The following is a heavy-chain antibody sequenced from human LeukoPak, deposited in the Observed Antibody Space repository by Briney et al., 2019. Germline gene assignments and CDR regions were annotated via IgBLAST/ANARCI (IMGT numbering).Heavy chain of an antibody. V-gene: IGHV3-73*01. CDR1: GFTFSGSA. CDR2: IRSKANSYAT. J-gene: IGHJ5*02. D-gene: IGHD3-3*01. CDR3: ARDRSPFGAAYNWSDP. Sequence: GGSLKLSCAASGFTFSGSAMHWVRQASGKGLEWVGRIRSKANSYATAYAASVKGRFTISRDDSKNTAYLQMNSLRAEDTAVYYCARDRSPFGAAYNWSDPWGQGTLVTVSS.